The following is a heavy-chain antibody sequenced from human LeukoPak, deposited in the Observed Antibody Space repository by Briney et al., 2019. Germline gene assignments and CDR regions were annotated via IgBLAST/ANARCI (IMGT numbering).Heavy chain of an antibody. CDR2: INSDGSST. V-gene: IGHV3-74*01. CDR3: ARVRSGSSAGNYGMDV. Sequence: SGGSLRLSCAASGFTFSSYWMHWVRQAPGKGLVWVSRINSDGSSTSYADSVKGRFTISRDNAKNTLYLQMNSLRAEDTAVYYCARVRSGSSAGNYGMDVWGQGTTVTVSS. D-gene: IGHD1-26*01. CDR1: GFTFSSYW. J-gene: IGHJ6*02.